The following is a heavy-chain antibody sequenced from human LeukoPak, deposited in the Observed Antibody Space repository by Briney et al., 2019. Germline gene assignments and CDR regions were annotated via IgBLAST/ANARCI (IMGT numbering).Heavy chain of an antibody. CDR2: IYSNGIA. CDR3: ASGIIGGTTGVDY. V-gene: IGHV4-59*01. Sequence: SETLSLTCTIPGGSITTYYWSWIRQPPGKALEGMGYIYSNGIANYSPSLKSGVSISVDTTKNQFSLKLTSVTAADTAVYYCASGIIGGTTGVDYWGQGTLVTVSS. J-gene: IGHJ4*02. D-gene: IGHD1-7*01. CDR1: GGSITTYY.